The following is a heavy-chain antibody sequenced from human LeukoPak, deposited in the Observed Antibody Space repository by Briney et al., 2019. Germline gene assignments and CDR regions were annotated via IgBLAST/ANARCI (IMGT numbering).Heavy chain of an antibody. Sequence: PGRSLRLSCAASGFTFSSYGMHWVRQAPGKGLEWVVVIWYDGSNKYYADSVKGRFTISRDNSKNTLYLQMNSLRAEDTAVYYCAKVGPGYGSGNYYLYYFDYWGQGTLVTVSS. CDR1: GFTFSSYG. CDR3: AKVGPGYGSGNYYLYYFDY. CDR2: IWYDGSNK. V-gene: IGHV3-33*06. D-gene: IGHD3-10*01. J-gene: IGHJ4*02.